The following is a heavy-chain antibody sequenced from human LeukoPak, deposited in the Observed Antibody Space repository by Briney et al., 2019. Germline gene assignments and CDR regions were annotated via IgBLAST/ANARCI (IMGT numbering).Heavy chain of an antibody. CDR3: ARRITTGAFDY. V-gene: IGHV5-51*01. J-gene: IGHJ4*02. D-gene: IGHD4-11*01. CDR2: IYPGDSNT. CDR1: GYSFTSHW. Sequence: GESLKISCKGSGYSFTSHWIGWVRQMPGKGLEWMGIIYPGDSNTRYSPSFQGQVTISVDKSISAAYLQWSGLQASDTAMYFCARRITTGAFDYWGQGTLVTVSP.